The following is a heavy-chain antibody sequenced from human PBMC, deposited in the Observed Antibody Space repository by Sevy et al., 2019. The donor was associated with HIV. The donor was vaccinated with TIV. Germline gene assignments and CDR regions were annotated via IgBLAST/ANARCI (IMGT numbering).Heavy chain of an antibody. CDR1: GFTFSNFG. J-gene: IGHJ4*02. CDR3: AKVLSTGYYYDS. V-gene: IGHV3-23*01. D-gene: IGHD3-9*01. CDR2: ITGGGDAT. Sequence: GGSLRLSCTASGFTFSNFGMNWVRQAPGKGLEWVSAITGGGDATYYADSLKGRVTISRDNSQNTLYLEMNSLRGEDTAVYYCAKVLSTGYYYDSWGQGTLVTVSS.